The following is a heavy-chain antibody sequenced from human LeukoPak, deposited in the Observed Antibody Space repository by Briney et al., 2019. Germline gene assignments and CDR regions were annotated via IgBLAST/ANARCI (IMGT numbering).Heavy chain of an antibody. J-gene: IGHJ4*02. CDR1: GFTFSSYA. D-gene: IGHD5-24*01. CDR2: ISGSGGST. Sequence: PGGSLRLSCAASGFTFSSYAMGWVRQAPGKGLEWVSAISGSGGSTYYADSVKGRFTISRDNSKKTLYLQMNSLRADDTAVYYCAKGRDGYIHYWGQGTLVTVSS. CDR3: AKGRDGYIHY. V-gene: IGHV3-23*01.